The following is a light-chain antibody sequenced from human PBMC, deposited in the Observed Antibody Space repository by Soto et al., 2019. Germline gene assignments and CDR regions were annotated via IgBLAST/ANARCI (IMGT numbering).Light chain of an antibody. V-gene: IGLV1-44*01. CDR2: SNN. CDR1: SSNIGSNT. CDR3: AAWDDSLNAYV. J-gene: IGLJ1*01. Sequence: QSVLTQPPSASGTPGQRVTISCSGSSSNIGSNTVNWYQHLPGTAPNLLIYSNNQRPSGVPDRFSGSKSGTSASLAIRGLQSEDEADYYCAAWDDSLNAYVFATGTKLTVL.